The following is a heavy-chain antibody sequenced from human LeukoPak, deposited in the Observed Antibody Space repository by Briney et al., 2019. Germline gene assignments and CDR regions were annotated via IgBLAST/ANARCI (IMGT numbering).Heavy chain of an antibody. CDR3: AMEDYSSSSLRWFDP. V-gene: IGHV1-24*01. CDR2: FDPEDGET. CDR1: GYTLTELS. J-gene: IGHJ5*02. Sequence: ASVKVSCKVSGYTLTELSMHWVRQAPGKGLEWMGGFDPEDGETIYAQKFQGRVTMTEDTSTDTAYMELSSLRSEDTAVYYCAMEDYSSSSLRWFDPWGQGTLVTVSS. D-gene: IGHD6-6*01.